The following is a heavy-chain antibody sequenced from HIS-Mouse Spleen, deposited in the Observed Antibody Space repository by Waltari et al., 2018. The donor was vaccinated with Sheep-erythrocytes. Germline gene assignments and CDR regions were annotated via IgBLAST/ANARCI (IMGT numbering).Heavy chain of an antibody. D-gene: IGHD3-3*01. CDR2: INPNSGGT. CDR1: GYTFTGYY. Sequence: QVQLVQSGAEVKKPGASVKVSCKASGYTFTGYYMHWVRQAPGQGLEWMGWINPNSGGTNYDQKFQGRVTMTRDTSISTAYMELSRLRSDDTAVYYCARGYYDFWSGSALGAFDIWGQGTMVTVSS. J-gene: IGHJ3*02. CDR3: ARGYYDFWSGSALGAFDI. V-gene: IGHV1-2*02.